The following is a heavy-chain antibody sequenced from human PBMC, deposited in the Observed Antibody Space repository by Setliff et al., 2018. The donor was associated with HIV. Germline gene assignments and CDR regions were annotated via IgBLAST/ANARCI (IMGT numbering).Heavy chain of an antibody. D-gene: IGHD6-6*01. Sequence: GGSMRLSCTASGFTFSAYYMSWIRQSPGKGLEWISYISSSGTTIYYADSVKGRFTISRDNAKNSLYLEMNSLRAEETAVYYCARDLRSSHGSPNYFDYWGRGALVTVSS. CDR2: ISSSGTTI. V-gene: IGHV3-11*04. CDR3: ARDLRSSHGSPNYFDY. CDR1: GFTFSAYY. J-gene: IGHJ4*02.